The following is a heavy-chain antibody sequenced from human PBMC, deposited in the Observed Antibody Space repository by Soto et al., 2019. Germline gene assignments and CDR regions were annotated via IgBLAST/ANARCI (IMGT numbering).Heavy chain of an antibody. CDR3: ARTLDYGHMDV. D-gene: IGHD3-16*01. CDR2: IYRSGST. V-gene: IGHV4-59*11. Sequence: SETLSLTCTVSGDSIRNQYWSWIRRPPGKGLEWIGYIYRSGSTKYNPSLESRLTISGHTSKNQFFLKLTSVTAADTAVYYCARTLDYGHMDVWGKGTTVTVSS. CDR1: GDSIRNQY. J-gene: IGHJ6*03.